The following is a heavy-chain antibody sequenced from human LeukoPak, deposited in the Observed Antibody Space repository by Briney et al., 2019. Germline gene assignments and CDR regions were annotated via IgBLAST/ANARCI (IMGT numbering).Heavy chain of an antibody. V-gene: IGHV5-51*01. CDR3: ARSGPTGRDGSYYFDY. J-gene: IGHJ4*02. D-gene: IGHD5-24*01. CDR2: IYPGDSDT. Sequence: GESLKISCKGSGYSFTSYWIGWVRQMPGKGLEWMGIIYPGDSDTRYSPSFQGQVTISADKSISTAYLLWSSLKASDTAMYYCARSGPTGRDGSYYFDYWGQGTLVTVSS. CDR1: GYSFTSYW.